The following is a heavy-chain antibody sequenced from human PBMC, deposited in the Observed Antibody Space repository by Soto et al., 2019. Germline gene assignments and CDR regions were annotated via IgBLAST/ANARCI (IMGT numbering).Heavy chain of an antibody. CDR3: ARGRFRRTWFDP. CDR2: MNPDSGNT. D-gene: IGHD3-16*01. J-gene: IGHJ5*02. V-gene: IGHV1-8*01. CDR1: GYTFTNYD. Sequence: QVQLVQSGAEVKKPGASVKVSCKASGYTFTNYDIHWVRQATGQGLEWMGWMNPDSGNTGQSKQFQGRVTMTRDNSISTAYMEMSSLRSEDTAVYYCARGRFRRTWFDPWGQGTLVTVSS.